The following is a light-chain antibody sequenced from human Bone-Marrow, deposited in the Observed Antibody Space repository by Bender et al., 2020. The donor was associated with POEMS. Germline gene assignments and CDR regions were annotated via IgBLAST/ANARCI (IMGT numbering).Light chain of an antibody. J-gene: IGLJ3*02. CDR2: GTN. CDR3: ASWDDSLNGWV. CDR1: SSNIGSKD. Sequence: TQPPSASGTPGQTITISCSGSSSNIGSKDVSWYHQLPRTAPKLLVQGTNQRPSGVPDRFSASKSGTSASLAISGLHSEDEAHYYCASWDDSLNGWVFGGGTKLTVL. V-gene: IGLV1-44*01.